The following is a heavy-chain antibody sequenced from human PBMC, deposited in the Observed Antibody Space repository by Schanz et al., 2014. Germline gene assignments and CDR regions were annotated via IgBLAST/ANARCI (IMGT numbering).Heavy chain of an antibody. V-gene: IGHV1-18*01. CDR2: ISTFRNEDT. CDR1: GYAFTTYG. D-gene: IGHD6-19*01. J-gene: IGHJ4*02. CDR3: ARGGYSSGWYDRDIAHFDC. Sequence: QVQLVQSGAEVKKPGASVRVSCKVSGYAFTTYGISWVRQAPGQGPEFMGWISTFRNEDTNSAQRLQGRVTLTTDTSTSTAYMELRSLRSDDTAVYYCARGGYSSGWYDRDIAHFDCWGQGTRVTVSS.